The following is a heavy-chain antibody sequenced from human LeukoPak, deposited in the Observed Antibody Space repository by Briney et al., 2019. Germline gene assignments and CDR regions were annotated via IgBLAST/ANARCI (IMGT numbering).Heavy chain of an antibody. CDR2: INPNSGGT. D-gene: IGHD2-2*02. CDR3: AREEYHCSSTSCYRSNDY. V-gene: IGHV1-2*02. CDR1: GYTFTGYY. Sequence: ASVKVSCKASGYTFTGYYMHWVRQAPGQGLEWMGWINPNSGGTNYAQKFQGRVTMTRDTSINTAYMELSRLRSDDTAVYYCAREEYHCSSTSCYRSNDYWGQGTLVTVSS. J-gene: IGHJ4*02.